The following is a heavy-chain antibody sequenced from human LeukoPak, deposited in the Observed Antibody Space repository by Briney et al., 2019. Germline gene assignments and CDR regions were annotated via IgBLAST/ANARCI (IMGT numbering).Heavy chain of an antibody. Sequence: ASVKVSCKASGYTFTSYGISWVRQAPGQGLEWMGWISAYNGNTNYAQKLQGRVTMTTDTSTSTAYMELRSLRPDDTAVYYCAREREYSSSSDAFDIWGQGTMVTVSS. V-gene: IGHV1-18*01. D-gene: IGHD6-6*01. J-gene: IGHJ3*02. CDR1: GYTFTSYG. CDR2: ISAYNGNT. CDR3: AREREYSSSSDAFDI.